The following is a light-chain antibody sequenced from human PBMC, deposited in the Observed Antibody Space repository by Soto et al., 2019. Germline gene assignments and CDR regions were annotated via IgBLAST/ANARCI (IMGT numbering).Light chain of an antibody. J-gene: IGKJ5*01. V-gene: IGKV3-15*01. CDR1: QSVNSN. CDR3: QQYDNLPPIT. Sequence: EIVMMQSPATLSVSPAERATLSCRASQSVNSNLAWYQQKPGQAPRLLIYGVSTRATGIPARFSGSGSGTEFTLTISSLQPEDIATYYCQQYDNLPPITFGQGTRLEIK. CDR2: GVS.